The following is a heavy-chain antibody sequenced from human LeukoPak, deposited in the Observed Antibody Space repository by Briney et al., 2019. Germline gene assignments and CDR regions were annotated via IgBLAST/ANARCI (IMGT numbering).Heavy chain of an antibody. CDR3: AKSAESNSWSQPLDY. V-gene: IGHV3-30*18. J-gene: IGHJ4*02. CDR2: ISYDGSTK. Sequence: PGGSLRLSCAASGFTFSSSGMHWVRRAPGKGLEWVAVISYDGSTKYYADSVKGRFTISRDNSNNTLYLQMNSLKSEDTAVYSCAKSAESNSWSQPLDYWGQGTLVTVSS. D-gene: IGHD6-13*01. CDR1: GFTFSSSG.